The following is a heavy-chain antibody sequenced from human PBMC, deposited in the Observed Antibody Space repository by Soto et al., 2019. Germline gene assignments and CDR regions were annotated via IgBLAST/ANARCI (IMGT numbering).Heavy chain of an antibody. D-gene: IGHD4-17*01. CDR3: ARASDYGDYGGSFDY. V-gene: IGHV4-31*03. CDR2: IYYSGST. Sequence: PSETLSLTCTVSGGSISSGGYYWSWIRQHPGKGLEWIGYIYYSGSTYYNPSLKSRVTISVDTSKNQFSLKLSSATAADTAVYYCARASDYGDYGGSFDYWGQGTLVTVSS. J-gene: IGHJ4*02. CDR1: GGSISSGGYY.